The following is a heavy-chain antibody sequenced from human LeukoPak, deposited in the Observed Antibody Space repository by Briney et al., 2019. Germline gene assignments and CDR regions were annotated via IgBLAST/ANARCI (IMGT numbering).Heavy chain of an antibody. V-gene: IGHV4-34*01. CDR1: GGSFSGYY. CDR2: INHSGST. Sequence: SETLSLTCAVYGGSFSGYYWSWIRQPPGKGLEWIGEINHSGSTNYNPSLKSRVTISVDTSKNQISLKLSSVTAADTAVYYCAREGRVVVVAATNNWFDPWGQGTLVTVSS. CDR3: AREGRVVVVAATNNWFDP. D-gene: IGHD2-15*01. J-gene: IGHJ5*02.